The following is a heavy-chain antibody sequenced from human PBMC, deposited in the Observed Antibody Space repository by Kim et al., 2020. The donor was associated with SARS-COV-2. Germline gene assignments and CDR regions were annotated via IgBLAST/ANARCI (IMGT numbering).Heavy chain of an antibody. Sequence: TNYTPSLKSRVTISVDTSKNQFYLKLSSVTAADTAVYYCARLSGGATLGYWGQGTLVTVSS. V-gene: IGHV4-39*01. CDR3: ARLSGGATLGY. D-gene: IGHD1-26*01. J-gene: IGHJ4*02. CDR2: T.